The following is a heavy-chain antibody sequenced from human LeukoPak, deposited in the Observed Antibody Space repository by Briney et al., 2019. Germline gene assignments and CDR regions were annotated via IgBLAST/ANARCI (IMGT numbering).Heavy chain of an antibody. Sequence: PSETLSLTCTVSGGSISSSSYYWGWIRQPPGKGLEWIGSIYYSGSTYYNPSLKSRVTISVDTSKNQYSLKLSSVTAADTAVYYCARPTGYGDAFDIWGQGTLVTVSS. CDR2: IYYSGST. CDR3: ARPTGYGDAFDI. J-gene: IGHJ3*02. V-gene: IGHV4-39*01. CDR1: GGSISSSSYY. D-gene: IGHD1-14*01.